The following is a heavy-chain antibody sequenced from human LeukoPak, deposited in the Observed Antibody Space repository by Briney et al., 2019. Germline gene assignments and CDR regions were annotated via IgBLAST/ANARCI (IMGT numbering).Heavy chain of an antibody. Sequence: ASVKVSCKASGYIFTGYYMHWVRQAPGQGLEWMGWMNPNSGNTGYAQKFQGRVTMTRNTSISTAYMELSSLRSEDTAVYYCAREGSLGASDYWGQGTLVTVSS. CDR2: MNPNSGNT. CDR3: AREGSLGASDY. CDR1: GYIFTGYY. J-gene: IGHJ4*02. D-gene: IGHD3-16*01. V-gene: IGHV1-8*02.